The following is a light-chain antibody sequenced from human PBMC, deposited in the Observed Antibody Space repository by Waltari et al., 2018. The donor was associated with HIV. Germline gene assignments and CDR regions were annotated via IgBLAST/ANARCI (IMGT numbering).Light chain of an antibody. CDR2: DVR. V-gene: IGLV2-14*01. J-gene: IGLJ1*01. CDR1: SSDVGIYNS. CDR3: SSYTSTSTYV. Sequence: QSALTQPASVSGSPGQSITISCSGTSSDVGIYNSVSWYQQHPGKAPKLMIYDVRKRPSGVSKRFSGSKAGNTASLTSSGLQAEDEADYYCSSYTSTSTYVFGTGTKVTVL.